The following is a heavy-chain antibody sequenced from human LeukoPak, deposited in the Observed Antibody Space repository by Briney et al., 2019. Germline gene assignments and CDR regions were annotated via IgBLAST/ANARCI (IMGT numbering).Heavy chain of an antibody. Sequence: GESLRLSCAASGFTFSSYSMNWVRQAPGKGLEWVSSISSSSSYIYYADSVKGRFTISRDNAKNSLYLQMNSLRAEDTAVYYCARDVWNDVGGFDYWGQGTLVTVSS. D-gene: IGHD1-1*01. J-gene: IGHJ4*02. CDR2: ISSSSSYI. CDR3: ARDVWNDVGGFDY. CDR1: GFTFSSYS. V-gene: IGHV3-21*01.